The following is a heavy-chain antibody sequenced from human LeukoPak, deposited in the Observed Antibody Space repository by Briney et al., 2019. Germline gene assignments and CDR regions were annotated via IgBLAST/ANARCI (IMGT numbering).Heavy chain of an antibody. J-gene: IGHJ4*02. CDR3: AKDYMWEPWSY. CDR1: GFTFSSYA. Sequence: PGGSLRLSCAASGFTFSSYAMSWVRQAPGKGLEWVSAISGSGGSTYYADCVKGLFTISRDNSKNTLYLQMNSLRAEDTAVYYCAKDYMWEPWSYWGQGTLVTVSS. D-gene: IGHD1-26*01. V-gene: IGHV3-23*01. CDR2: ISGSGGST.